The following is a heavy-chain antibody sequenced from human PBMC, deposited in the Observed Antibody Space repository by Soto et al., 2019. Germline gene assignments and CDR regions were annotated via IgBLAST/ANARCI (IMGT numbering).Heavy chain of an antibody. Sequence: QVQLVQSGAAVKKPGSSVKVSCKASGGTFSNYDIIWVRQAPGQGLEWMGGIIPIFATPNYAQKFKGRVTITADESTNTAYMELSSLRSEDTAVYYCARGRADYNNAYLGRGMDVWGQGTTVTVSS. CDR3: ARGRADYNNAYLGRGMDV. CDR2: IIPIFATP. CDR1: GGTFSNYD. J-gene: IGHJ6*02. D-gene: IGHD4-4*01. V-gene: IGHV1-69*12.